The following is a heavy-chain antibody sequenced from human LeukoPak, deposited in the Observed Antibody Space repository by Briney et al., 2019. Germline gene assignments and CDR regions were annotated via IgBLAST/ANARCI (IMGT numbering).Heavy chain of an antibody. J-gene: IGHJ4*02. CDR1: GLTFSNYA. Sequence: PGGSLRLSCAASGLTFSNYAMTWVRQAPGKGLECVSAISGSGGHTYYAESVKGRFTISRDNRKNTLYLQMNSLRAEDTAVYYCAKDSERLGYCSSTSCYGGFDYWGQGTLVTVSS. CDR3: AKDSERLGYCSSTSCYGGFDY. V-gene: IGHV3-23*01. D-gene: IGHD2-2*01. CDR2: ISGSGGHT.